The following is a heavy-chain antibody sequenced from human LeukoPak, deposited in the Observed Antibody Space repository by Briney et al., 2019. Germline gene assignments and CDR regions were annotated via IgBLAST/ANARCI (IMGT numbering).Heavy chain of an antibody. CDR3: ARVCGGDCYLDGAFDI. D-gene: IGHD2-21*02. CDR1: GYTFTIYG. CDR2: ISVYNSNT. Sequence: ASVKVSCKASGYTFTIYGISWVRQAPGQGLEWMGWISVYNSNTNYAEKLQGRVTMTTDTSTSTDYMELRSVRSDDTAVYYCARVCGGDCYLDGAFDIWGQGTMVTVS. V-gene: IGHV1-18*01. J-gene: IGHJ3*02.